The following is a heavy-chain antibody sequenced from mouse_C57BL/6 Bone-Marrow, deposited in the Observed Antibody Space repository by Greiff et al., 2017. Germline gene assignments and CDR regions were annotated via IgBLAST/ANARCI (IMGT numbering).Heavy chain of an antibody. CDR1: GYTFPSYW. CDR2: FDPSDSFT. V-gene: IGHV1-50*01. CDR3: ARALYYGSTYYAMDY. Sequence: QVQLQQPGAELVKPGASVKLSCKASGYTFPSYWMQWVKQRPGQGLEWIGEFDPSDSFTTYNQNFKGKATLTVDTSSSTAYMQLSSLTCEDSAVYYCARALYYGSTYYAMDYWGQGTSATVSS. J-gene: IGHJ4*01. D-gene: IGHD1-1*01.